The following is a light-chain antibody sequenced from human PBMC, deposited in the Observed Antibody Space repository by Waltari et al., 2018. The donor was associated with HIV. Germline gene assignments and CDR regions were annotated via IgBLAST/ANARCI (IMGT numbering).Light chain of an antibody. CDR3: QSYDSSLSGFVV. V-gene: IGLV1-40*01. CDR2: GNS. CDR1: SSNIGAGYD. Sequence: QSVLTQPPSVSGAPGQRVTISCPGSSSNIGAGYDVHWYQQLPGTAPKLLIYGNSNRPSGVPDRFSGSKSGTSASLAITGLQAEDEADYYCQSYDSSLSGFVVFGGGTKLTVL. J-gene: IGLJ2*01.